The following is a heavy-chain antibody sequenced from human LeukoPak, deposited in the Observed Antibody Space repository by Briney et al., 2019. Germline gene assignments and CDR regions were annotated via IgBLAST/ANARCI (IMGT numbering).Heavy chain of an antibody. CDR2: ISGSGGST. V-gene: IGHV3-23*01. CDR1: GFTFSSYA. J-gene: IGHJ4*02. Sequence: PGGSLTLSCAASGFTFSSYAISWVRQAPGKGLEWVSGISGSGGSTYYADSMKGRFTISRDNSKNTLYLQMNSLRAEDTAVYYCAKDIAARRGPDYWGQGTLVTVSS. D-gene: IGHD6-6*01. CDR3: AKDIAARRGPDY.